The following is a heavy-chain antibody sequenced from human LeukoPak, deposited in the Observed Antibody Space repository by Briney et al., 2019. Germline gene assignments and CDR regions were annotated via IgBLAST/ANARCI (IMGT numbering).Heavy chain of an antibody. J-gene: IGHJ4*02. CDR2: SSPYKGDS. V-gene: IGHV1-18*01. CDR1: GYTFSSYG. Sequence: ASVKVSCKTSGYTFSSYGVDWVRQAPGPGLERMGWSSPYKGDSKFAEKFQGRVTMTTDTSTSTAFMEMRSLRSDDTGVYYCARVSYNTGWNGDYWGQGTLVTVSS. D-gene: IGHD6-19*01. CDR3: ARVSYNTGWNGDY.